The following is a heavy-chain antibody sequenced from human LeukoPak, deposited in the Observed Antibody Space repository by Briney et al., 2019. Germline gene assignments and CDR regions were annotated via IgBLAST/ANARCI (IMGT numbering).Heavy chain of an antibody. V-gene: IGHV3-30*02. J-gene: IGHJ4*02. D-gene: IGHD6-19*01. CDR2: IQYDGNKR. Sequence: GGSLRLSCAASTFTFSSYGMHWVRQAPGKGLEWVAFIQYDGNKRYYADSVKGRFTISRDNSKNTLYLQMSSLRPDDTALYYCANTMYSSAWSPFDYWGRGTLVTVSS. CDR3: ANTMYSSAWSPFDY. CDR1: TFTFSSYG.